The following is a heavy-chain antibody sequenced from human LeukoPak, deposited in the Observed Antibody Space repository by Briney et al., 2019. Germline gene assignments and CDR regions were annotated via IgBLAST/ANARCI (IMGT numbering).Heavy chain of an antibody. Sequence: ASVKVSCKASGYTFTNYGISWVRQAPGQGLEWMGWISPYNDCTNYAQKLQGRVTMTTDTSTSTGYMELRSLRSDDTAVYYCARWYCSSTSCYAGAFDMWGQGTMVTVSS. CDR2: ISPYNDCT. J-gene: IGHJ3*02. D-gene: IGHD2-2*01. V-gene: IGHV1-18*04. CDR1: GYTFTNYG. CDR3: ARWYCSSTSCYAGAFDM.